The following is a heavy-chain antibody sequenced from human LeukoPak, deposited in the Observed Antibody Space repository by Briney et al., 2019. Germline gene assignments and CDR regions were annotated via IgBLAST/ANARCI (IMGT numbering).Heavy chain of an antibody. CDR1: GFTFSSYE. Sequence: GGSLRLSCAASGFTFSSYEMNWVRQAPGKGLEWVSYITSSGSAIYYADSVMGRFTISRDNAKNSLYLQMNSLRAEGTAVYYCASSGSYFDYWGQGTLVTVSS. CDR2: ITSSGSAI. J-gene: IGHJ4*02. V-gene: IGHV3-48*03. D-gene: IGHD1-26*01. CDR3: ASSGSYFDY.